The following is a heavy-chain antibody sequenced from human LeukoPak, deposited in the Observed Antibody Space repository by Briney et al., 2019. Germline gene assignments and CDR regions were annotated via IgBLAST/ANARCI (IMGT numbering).Heavy chain of an antibody. CDR2: INDDGSAT. Sequence: GGSLRLSCAASGFTFSNYWMHWVPQVPGKGLVWVSRINDDGSATFYADSVKGRFTISRDNAKNTLFLQINSLRAEDTAVYYCAREILAPGKTHDYWGQGTLVTVSS. V-gene: IGHV3-74*01. CDR3: AREILAPGKTHDY. J-gene: IGHJ4*02. CDR1: GFTFSNYW.